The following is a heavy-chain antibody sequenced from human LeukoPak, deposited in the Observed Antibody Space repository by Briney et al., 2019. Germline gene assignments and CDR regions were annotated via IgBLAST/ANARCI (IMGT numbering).Heavy chain of an antibody. CDR2: IKQDGSEK. CDR3: ARPRTVTTRFAPIDY. V-gene: IGHV3-7*03. CDR1: GFTFSSCW. J-gene: IGHJ4*02. Sequence: SGGSLRLSCAASGFTFSSCWMTWVRQAPGKGLEWVTNIKQDGSEKYYVDSVKGRFTISRDNANNSLCLQMNSLRAEDTAVYYCARPRTVTTRFAPIDYWGQGTLVTVSS. D-gene: IGHD4-17*01.